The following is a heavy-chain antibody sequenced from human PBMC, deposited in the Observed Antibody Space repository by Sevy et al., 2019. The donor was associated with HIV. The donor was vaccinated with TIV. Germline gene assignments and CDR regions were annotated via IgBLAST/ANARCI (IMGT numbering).Heavy chain of an antibody. V-gene: IGHV3-7*01. CDR3: ARRMGRQWLYAFDY. D-gene: IGHD6-19*01. J-gene: IGHJ4*02. Sequence: GGSLRLSCAASGFTFSSYWMSWVRQAPGKGLEWVANIKQDGSEKYYVDSVKGRFTISRDNAKNSLYLQMNSLRAEDTAVYYCARRMGRQWLYAFDYWGQGTLVTVSS. CDR2: IKQDGSEK. CDR1: GFTFSSYW.